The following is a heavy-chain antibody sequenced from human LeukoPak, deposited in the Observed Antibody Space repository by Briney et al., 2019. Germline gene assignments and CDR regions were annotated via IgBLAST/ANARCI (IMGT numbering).Heavy chain of an antibody. CDR2: IYYSGST. V-gene: IGHV4-31*03. J-gene: IGHJ5*02. D-gene: IGHD4-23*01. CDR3: ARVLGTVVGPGWFDP. CDR1: GGSISSGGYY. Sequence: SESLSLTCTVSGGSISSGGYYWSWIRQHPGKGLEWIVYIYYSGSTYYNPSLKSRVTISVDTSKNQFSLRLSSETAADTAVYYCARVLGTVVGPGWFDPWGQGTLVTVSS.